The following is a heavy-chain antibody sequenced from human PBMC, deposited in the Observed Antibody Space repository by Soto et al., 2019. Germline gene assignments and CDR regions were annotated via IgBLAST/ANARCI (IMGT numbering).Heavy chain of an antibody. CDR3: ARRQISPPTRGAASARGGMDV. V-gene: IGHV3-33*01. CDR2: IWNDGNGY. D-gene: IGHD6-13*01. Sequence: ESGGGVVPPGRSLRLSCAASGFTFNNYGMHWVRQAPGKGLEWVAVIWNDGNGYYYANSVKGRFTISRDNSKNTLYLQMSSVRVEDTAVYYCARRQISPPTRGAASARGGMDVWGQGTTVTVSS. CDR1: GFTFNNYG. J-gene: IGHJ6*02.